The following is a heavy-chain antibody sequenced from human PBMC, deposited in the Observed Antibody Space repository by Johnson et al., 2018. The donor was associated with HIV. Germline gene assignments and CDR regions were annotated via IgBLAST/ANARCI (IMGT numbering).Heavy chain of an antibody. CDR1: GFRFSSHA. J-gene: IGHJ3*02. CDR2: IRGNGDST. V-gene: IGHV3-23*04. CDR3: ARVRGLIAFDI. Sequence: VQLVESGGDLEQPGGSLRLSCAASGFRFSSHAMIWVRQPPGKGLEWVSGIRGNGDSTFYADSVKGRFTISRDNVKNSLYLQMSSLRAEDTAFYYCARVRGLIAFDIWGQGTMVTVSS. D-gene: IGHD3-22*01.